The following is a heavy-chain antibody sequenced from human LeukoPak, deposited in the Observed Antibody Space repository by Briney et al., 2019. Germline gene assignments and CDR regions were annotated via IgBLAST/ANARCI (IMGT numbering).Heavy chain of an antibody. CDR2: ITSSGSTI. Sequence: GGSLRLSCAASGFTFSSYSMNWVRQAPGKGLEWVSYITSSGSTIYYADSVKGRFTISRDNAKNSLFLQMNSLRAEDTAVYYCARDWYYAIDFWGRGALVTVSS. CDR3: ARDWYYAIDF. D-gene: IGHD2/OR15-2a*01. CDR1: GFTFSSYS. J-gene: IGHJ2*01. V-gene: IGHV3-48*01.